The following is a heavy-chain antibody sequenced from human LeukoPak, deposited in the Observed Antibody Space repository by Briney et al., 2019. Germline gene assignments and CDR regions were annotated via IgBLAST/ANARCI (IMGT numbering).Heavy chain of an antibody. CDR2: ISSSSSYI. J-gene: IGHJ6*03. D-gene: IGHD2-2*01. V-gene: IGHV3-21*01. Sequence: GGSLRLSCAASGFTFSSYSMSWVRQAPGKGLEWVSSISSSSSYIYYADSVKGRFTISRDNAKNSLYLQMNSLRAEDTAVYYCARDRFVVPAAKPLYYMDVWGKGTTVTISS. CDR3: ARDRFVVPAAKPLYYMDV. CDR1: GFTFSSYS.